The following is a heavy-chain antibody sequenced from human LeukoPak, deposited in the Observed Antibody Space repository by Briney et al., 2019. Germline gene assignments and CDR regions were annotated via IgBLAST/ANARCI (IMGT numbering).Heavy chain of an antibody. V-gene: IGHV4-34*01. D-gene: IGHD2-15*01. CDR2: INHSGST. Sequence: SETLSLTCAVYGGSFSGYYWSWIRQPPGKGLEWIGEINHSGSTNYNPSLKSRVTIPVDTSKNQFSLKLSSVTAADTAVYYCARADISLLPQYYYYGMDVWGQGTTVTVSS. J-gene: IGHJ6*02. CDR3: ARADISLLPQYYYYGMDV. CDR1: GGSFSGYY.